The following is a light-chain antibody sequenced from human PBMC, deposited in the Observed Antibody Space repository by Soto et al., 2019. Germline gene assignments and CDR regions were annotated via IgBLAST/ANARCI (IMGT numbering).Light chain of an antibody. Sequence: EVGLTQSPPILSLSQGERATLSCRASQSVSNDFLAWYQQKPGQAPRLLIHGASTRATDVPDRFSGSGSRADFTLSISRLEPEDFAVYNCQKYGSSPPRTFGQGTKVDIK. V-gene: IGKV3-20*01. CDR1: QSVSNDF. CDR3: QKYGSSPPRT. CDR2: GAS. J-gene: IGKJ1*01.